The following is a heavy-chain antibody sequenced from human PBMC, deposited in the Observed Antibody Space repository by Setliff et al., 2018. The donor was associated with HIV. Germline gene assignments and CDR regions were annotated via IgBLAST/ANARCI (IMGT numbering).Heavy chain of an antibody. J-gene: IGHJ4*02. Sequence: PGGSLRLSCTAPGFNFMFFAMSWVRQAPGKGLEWVSGISGSNSRTDYVDSVKGRFTISRDKSKNTLYLQLNSLRAEDTAVYYCAKHECSSISCPGGFDYWGQGTLVTVSS. CDR1: GFNFMFFA. V-gene: IGHV3-23*01. D-gene: IGHD2-2*01. CDR3: AKHECSSISCPGGFDY. CDR2: ISGSNSRT.